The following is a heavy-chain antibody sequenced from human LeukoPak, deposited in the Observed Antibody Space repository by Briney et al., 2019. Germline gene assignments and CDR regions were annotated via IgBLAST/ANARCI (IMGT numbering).Heavy chain of an antibody. V-gene: IGHV3-30-3*01. CDR2: ISYDGSNK. CDR1: GFTFSSYA. J-gene: IGHJ6*02. D-gene: IGHD1-26*01. CDR3: ARGWRMGDYYYGMDV. Sequence: VGSLRLSCAASGFTFSSYAMHWVRQAPGKGLEWVAVISYDGSNKYYADSVKGRFTISRDNSKNTLYLQMNSLRAEDTAVYYCARGWRMGDYYYGMDVWGQGTTVTVSS.